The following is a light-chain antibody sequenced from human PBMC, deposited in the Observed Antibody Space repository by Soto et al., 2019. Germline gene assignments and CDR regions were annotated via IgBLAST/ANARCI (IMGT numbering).Light chain of an antibody. CDR2: EVT. CDR3: SSYTNINTRACV. J-gene: IGLJ1*01. Sequence: QSALTQPASASGSPGQSITIPCTGTNGDIGSYNRVSWYQQHPGKAPKLIIYEVTDRPSGVSNRFSGSKSGNTASLTISGLQAEDEAEYYCSSYTNINTRACVFGTGTKAPS. V-gene: IGLV2-14*01. CDR1: NGDIGSYNR.